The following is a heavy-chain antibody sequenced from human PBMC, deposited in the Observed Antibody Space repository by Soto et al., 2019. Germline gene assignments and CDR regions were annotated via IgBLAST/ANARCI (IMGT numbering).Heavy chain of an antibody. Sequence: GGSLRLSCAASRVTFSSYSMNWVRQAPGKGLEWVSSISSSSSYIYYADSVKGRFTISRDNAKNSLYLQMNSLRAEDTAVYYCARGPDTYSSSWYKYYFDYWGQGTLVTVSS. CDR2: ISSSSSYI. CDR1: RVTFSSYS. D-gene: IGHD6-13*01. V-gene: IGHV3-21*01. J-gene: IGHJ4*02. CDR3: ARGPDTYSSSWYKYYFDY.